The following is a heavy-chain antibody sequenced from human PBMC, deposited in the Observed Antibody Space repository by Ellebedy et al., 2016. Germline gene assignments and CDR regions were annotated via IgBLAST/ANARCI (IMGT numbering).Heavy chain of an antibody. D-gene: IGHD5-18*01. V-gene: IGHV4-34*01. J-gene: IGHJ4*02. CDR2: INHSGST. CDR1: GGSFSGYY. CDR3: ARLRGFGSGYSYGYVDY. Sequence: SETLSLTCAVYGGSFSGYYWSWIRQPPGKGLEWIGEINHSGSTNYNPSLKSRVTISVDTSKNQFSLKLSSVTAADTAVYYCARLRGFGSGYSYGYVDYWGQGTLVTVSS.